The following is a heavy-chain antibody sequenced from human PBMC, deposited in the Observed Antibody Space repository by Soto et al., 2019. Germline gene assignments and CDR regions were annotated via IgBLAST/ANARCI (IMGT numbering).Heavy chain of an antibody. CDR2: VYYSGTT. Sequence: LRLSCAASGFTFSSYSMNWVRQAPGKGLEWIGSVYYSGTTYYNPSLKSRVTISLDRSKKQFSLKLSSVTAAETAVYYCERGMTTVTTLDYWGQGTLVTVSS. CDR3: ERGMTTVTTLDY. CDR1: GFTFSSYS. V-gene: IGHV4-39*07. J-gene: IGHJ4*02. D-gene: IGHD4-17*01.